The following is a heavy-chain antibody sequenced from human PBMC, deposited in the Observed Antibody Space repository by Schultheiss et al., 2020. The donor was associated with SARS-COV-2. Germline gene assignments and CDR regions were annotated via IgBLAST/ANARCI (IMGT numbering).Heavy chain of an antibody. Sequence: ASVKVSCKASGYTFTSYGISWVRQAPGQGLEWMGWISAYNGNTNYAQKLQGRVTMTTDTSTSTAYMELRSLRSEDTAVYYCAKDNRSISTNYFDYWGQGTLVTVFS. J-gene: IGHJ4*02. CDR1: GYTFTSYG. D-gene: IGHD2/OR15-2a*01. V-gene: IGHV1-18*01. CDR3: AKDNRSISTNYFDY. CDR2: ISAYNGNT.